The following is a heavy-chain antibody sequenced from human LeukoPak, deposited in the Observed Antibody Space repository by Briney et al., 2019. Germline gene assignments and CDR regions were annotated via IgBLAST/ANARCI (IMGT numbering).Heavy chain of an antibody. CDR3: ATPKTDSSGYYSPNKFDY. J-gene: IGHJ4*02. Sequence: ASVKVSCKVSGYTLTELFMHWVRQAPGKGREWMGGFDPEDGETIYAQKFQGRVTLTEDTSTDTAYMELSSLRSEDTAVYYCATPKTDSSGYYSPNKFDYWGQGALVTVSS. V-gene: IGHV1-24*01. CDR2: FDPEDGET. CDR1: GYTLTELF. D-gene: IGHD3-22*01.